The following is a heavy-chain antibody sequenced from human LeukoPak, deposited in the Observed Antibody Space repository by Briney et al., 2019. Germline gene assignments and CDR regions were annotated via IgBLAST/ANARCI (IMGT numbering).Heavy chain of an antibody. Sequence: PSETLSLTCTVSGGSISSYYWSWIRQPPGKGLEWIGYIYYRGSTNYNPSLKSRVTISVDTSKNQFSLKLSSVTAADTAVYYCARLTYSGSYLYLGYWGQGTLVTVSS. CDR3: ARLTYSGSYLYLGY. V-gene: IGHV4-59*08. D-gene: IGHD1-26*01. CDR1: GGSISSYY. CDR2: IYYRGST. J-gene: IGHJ4*02.